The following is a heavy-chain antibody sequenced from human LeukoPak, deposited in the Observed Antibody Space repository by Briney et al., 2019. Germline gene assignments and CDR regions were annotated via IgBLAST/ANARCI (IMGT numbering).Heavy chain of an antibody. Sequence: SETLSLTCTVSGGSISSYYWSWIRQPPGKGLEWIGYIYYSGSTNYNPSLKSRVTISVDTSKNQFSLKLSSVTAADTAVYYCARLRGYSYGSFDYWGQGTLVTVSS. V-gene: IGHV4-59*01. CDR3: ARLRGYSYGSFDY. J-gene: IGHJ4*02. CDR2: IYYSGST. CDR1: GGSISSYY. D-gene: IGHD5-18*01.